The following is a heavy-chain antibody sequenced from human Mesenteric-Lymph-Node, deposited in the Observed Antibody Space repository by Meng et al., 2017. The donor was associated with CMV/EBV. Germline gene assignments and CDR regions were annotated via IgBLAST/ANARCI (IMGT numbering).Heavy chain of an antibody. V-gene: IGHV1-2*02. Sequence: VSCKASGYAFTDYYIHWVRQAPGQGLEWMGWIKPSDGGTIYAQQFQDRVTMTRDTSITTAYMDLTSLTSHDTAVYFCARERSGWYQGWGQGTLVTVSS. CDR3: ARERSGWYQG. D-gene: IGHD6-19*01. CDR2: IKPSDGGT. CDR1: GYAFTDYY. J-gene: IGHJ4*02.